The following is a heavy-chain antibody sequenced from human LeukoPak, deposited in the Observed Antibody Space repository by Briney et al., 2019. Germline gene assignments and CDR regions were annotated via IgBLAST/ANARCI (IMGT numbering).Heavy chain of an antibody. V-gene: IGHV3-9*01. D-gene: IGHD4-23*01. CDR2: IDWNSCII. CDR3: AKGFTTVVTTESDY. Sequence: GGSLRLSCAASGFTYDDYAMHWVRQAPGKGLEWVSGIDWNSCIIGYADSVKGRFTISRDNAKNSLYLQMNSLRAEDTAFYYCAKGFTTVVTTESDYWGQGTLVTVSS. J-gene: IGHJ4*02. CDR1: GFTYDDYA.